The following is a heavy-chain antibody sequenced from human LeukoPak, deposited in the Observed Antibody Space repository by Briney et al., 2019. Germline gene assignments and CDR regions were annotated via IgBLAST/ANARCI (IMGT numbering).Heavy chain of an antibody. Sequence: PSQTLSLTCTVSGGSISSGGYYWSWIRQHPGKGLEWIGYIYYSGSTYYNSSLKSRVTISVDTSKNQFSLKLSSVTAADTAVYYCARWAVQYYVPYYSDYWGQGTVVTVSS. J-gene: IGHJ4*02. V-gene: IGHV4-31*03. D-gene: IGHD2/OR15-2a*01. CDR2: IYYSGST. CDR3: ARWAVQYYVPYYSDY. CDR1: GGSISSGGYY.